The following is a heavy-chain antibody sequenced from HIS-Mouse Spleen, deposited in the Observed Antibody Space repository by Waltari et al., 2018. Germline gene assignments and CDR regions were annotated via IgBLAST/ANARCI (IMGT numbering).Heavy chain of an antibody. CDR1: GYTFTSYD. V-gene: IGHV1-8*01. D-gene: IGHD4-4*01. CDR2: VKPISGKT. Sequence: QVQLVQSGAEVKKPGASVKVSCKASGYTFTSYDINWVRQATGQGLEWMGWVKPISGKTGYAQKFQGIVTMTRNTSISTAYMELSSLRSEDTAVYYGARGHDYSNYCHYWGQGTLVTVSS. CDR3: ARGHDYSNYCHY. J-gene: IGHJ4*02.